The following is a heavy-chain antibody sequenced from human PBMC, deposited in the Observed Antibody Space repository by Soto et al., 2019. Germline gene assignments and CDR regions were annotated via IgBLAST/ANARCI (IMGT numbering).Heavy chain of an antibody. J-gene: IGHJ6*02. CDR1: GFTVSSNY. V-gene: IGHV3-53*01. D-gene: IGHD2-2*01. Sequence: GGSLRLACAASGFTVSSNYMSWVRQAPGKGLEWVSVIYSGGSTYYADSVKGRFTISRDNSKNTLYLQMNSLRAEDTAVYYCAREIRYCISTSCYLSGMDVWGQGTTVTVSS. CDR3: AREIRYCISTSCYLSGMDV. CDR2: IYSGGST.